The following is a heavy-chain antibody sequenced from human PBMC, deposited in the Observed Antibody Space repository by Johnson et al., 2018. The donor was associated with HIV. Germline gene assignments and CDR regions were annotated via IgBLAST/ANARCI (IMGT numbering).Heavy chain of an antibody. V-gene: IGHV3-30-3*01. CDR3: ARAVTPFGDWEAFDI. J-gene: IGHJ3*02. Sequence: QVLLVESGGGVVQPGRSLRLSCVASGFTFSSYAMHWVRQAPGKGLEWGTVISSDGNNKYYADSVKGRFTISRDNSKNTLYLQMNSLRAEDTAVYYCARAVTPFGDWEAFDIWGQGTMVTVSS. CDR2: ISSDGNNK. D-gene: IGHD3-10*01. CDR1: GFTFSSYA.